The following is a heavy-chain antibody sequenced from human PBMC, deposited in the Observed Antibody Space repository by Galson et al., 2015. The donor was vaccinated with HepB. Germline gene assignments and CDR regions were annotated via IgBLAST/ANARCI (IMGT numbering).Heavy chain of an antibody. D-gene: IGHD4-23*01. V-gene: IGHV3-49*03. Sequence: SLRLSCAASGFTFGDYAMSWFRQAPGKGLEWVGFIRSKAYGGTTEYAASVKGRFTISRDDSKNTLYLQMNSLKTEDTAVYYCTTGGYGGNSGDYWGQGTLVTVSS. CDR3: TTGGYGGNSGDY. CDR2: IRSKAYGGTT. CDR1: GFTFGDYA. J-gene: IGHJ4*02.